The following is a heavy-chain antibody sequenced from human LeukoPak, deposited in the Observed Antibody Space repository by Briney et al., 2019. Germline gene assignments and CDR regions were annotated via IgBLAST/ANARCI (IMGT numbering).Heavy chain of an antibody. CDR3: ATLHGDYELGAFDI. J-gene: IGHJ3*02. D-gene: IGHD4-17*01. Sequence: FDPEDGQPIYAQNFHRRVTITEDTATDTDYMEMSRLRAEDTAVYYCATLHGDYELGAFDIWGQGTMVTVSS. CDR2: FDPEDGQP. V-gene: IGHV1-24*01.